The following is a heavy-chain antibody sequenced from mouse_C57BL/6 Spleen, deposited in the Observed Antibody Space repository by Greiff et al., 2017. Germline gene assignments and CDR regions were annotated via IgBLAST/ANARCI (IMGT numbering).Heavy chain of an antibody. D-gene: IGHD2-3*01. CDR3: ARNALYDGYYDYFDY. CDR1: GYTFTSYW. CDR2: IHPNSGST. V-gene: IGHV1-64*01. Sequence: VQLQQPGAELVKPGASVKLSCKASGYTFTSYWMHWVKQRPGQGLEWIGMIHPNSGSTNYNEKFKSKATLTVDKSSSTAYMQLSSLTSEDSAVYHCARNALYDGYYDYFDYWGQGTTLTVSS. J-gene: IGHJ2*01.